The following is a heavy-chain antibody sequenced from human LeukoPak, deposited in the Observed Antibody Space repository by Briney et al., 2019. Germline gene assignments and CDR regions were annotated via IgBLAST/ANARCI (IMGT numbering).Heavy chain of an antibody. CDR2: ISSSGKTI. J-gene: IGHJ4*02. D-gene: IGHD3-3*01. Sequence: GGSLRLSCAASGFTFSDYYMSWIRQAPGKGLEWIPYISSSGKTIYYADSVKGRFTISRDNARSSLYLQMNSLRAEDTAVYYCARELEWLDYWGQGTLVTVSS. CDR3: ARELEWLDY. V-gene: IGHV3-11*01. CDR1: GFTFSDYY.